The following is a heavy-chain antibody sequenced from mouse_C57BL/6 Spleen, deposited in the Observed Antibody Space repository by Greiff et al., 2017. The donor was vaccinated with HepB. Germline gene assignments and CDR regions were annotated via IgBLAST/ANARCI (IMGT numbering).Heavy chain of an antibody. CDR2: IYPGNSDT. Sequence: EVKLVESGTVLARPGASVKMSCKTSGYTFTSYWMHWVKQRPGQGLEWIGAIYPGNSDTSYNQKFKGKAKLTAVTSASTAYMELSSLTNEDSAVYYCTRSGTTVVANFDYWGQGTTLTVSS. J-gene: IGHJ2*01. V-gene: IGHV1-5*01. D-gene: IGHD1-1*01. CDR1: GYTFTSYW. CDR3: TRSGTTVVANFDY.